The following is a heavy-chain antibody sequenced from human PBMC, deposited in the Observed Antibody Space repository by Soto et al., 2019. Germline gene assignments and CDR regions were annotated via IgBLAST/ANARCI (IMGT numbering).Heavy chain of an antibody. J-gene: IGHJ5*02. CDR2: VWSDGNNK. CDR1: GFTFSNYA. CDR3: ARERLRHSFDP. Sequence: QVQLVESGGGVVQPGRSLRLSCAASGFTFSNYAMHWVRQPPGQGLEWVAVVWSDGNNKYYADSVKGRFTISRDNSKNTLYLQMNSLRVEDTAVYYCARERLRHSFDPWGQGTPFTVSS. D-gene: IGHD3-9*01. V-gene: IGHV3-33*01.